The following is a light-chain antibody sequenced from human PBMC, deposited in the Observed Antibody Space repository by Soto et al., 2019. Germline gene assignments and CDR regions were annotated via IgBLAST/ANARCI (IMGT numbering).Light chain of an antibody. Sequence: QPVLTQSSSASTSLGSSVKLTYTLSSGHSTYFIAWHQQQPGKAPRYLMKVEGSGSYNKGSGVPDRFSGSSSGADRYLTISNLQSDDEADYYCETWNSNTRVFGGGTKLTVL. CDR3: ETWNSNTRV. CDR2: VEGSGSY. J-gene: IGLJ3*02. V-gene: IGLV4-60*03. CDR1: SGHSTYF.